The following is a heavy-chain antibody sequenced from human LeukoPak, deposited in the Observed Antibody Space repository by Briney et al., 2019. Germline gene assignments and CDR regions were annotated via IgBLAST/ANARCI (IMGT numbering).Heavy chain of an antibody. J-gene: IGHJ3*02. V-gene: IGHV3-30*02. CDR3: AKASRWSHAFDI. CDR1: GFTSSSYG. D-gene: IGHD4-23*01. CDR2: IRYDGSNK. Sequence: GGSLRLSCAASGFTSSSYGMHWVRQAPGKGLEWVAFIRYDGSNKYYADSVKGRFTISRDNSKNTLYLQMNSLRAEDTAVYYCAKASRWSHAFDIWGQGTMVTVSS.